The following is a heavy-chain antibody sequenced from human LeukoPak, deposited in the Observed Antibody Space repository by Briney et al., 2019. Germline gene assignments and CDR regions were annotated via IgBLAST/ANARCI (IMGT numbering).Heavy chain of an antibody. CDR1: GFTFSSYW. CDR2: IKKDGNEE. J-gene: IGHJ4*02. CDR3: ARDLYYDSSGFDY. Sequence: GGSLRLSCAASGFTFSSYWMSWVRQAPGKGLEWVANIKKDGNEEYYVDSVKGRFTISRDNGKNSLYLQMNSLRAEDTAVYYCARDLYYDSSGFDYWGQGTLVTVSS. D-gene: IGHD3-22*01. V-gene: IGHV3-7*01.